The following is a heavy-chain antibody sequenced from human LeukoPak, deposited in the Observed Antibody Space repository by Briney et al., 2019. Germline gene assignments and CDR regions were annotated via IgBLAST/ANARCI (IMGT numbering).Heavy chain of an antibody. CDR2: IYHSGST. CDR3: ARSGTVVQWRFIDY. J-gene: IGHJ4*02. Sequence: SETLSLTCTVSGGSISNYYWNWIRQPPGKGLEWIGYIYHSGSTYYNPSLKSRVTISVDRSKNQFSLKLSSVTAADTAVYYCARSGTVVQWRFIDYWGQGTLVTVSS. D-gene: IGHD6-19*01. V-gene: IGHV4-59*12. CDR1: GGSISNYY.